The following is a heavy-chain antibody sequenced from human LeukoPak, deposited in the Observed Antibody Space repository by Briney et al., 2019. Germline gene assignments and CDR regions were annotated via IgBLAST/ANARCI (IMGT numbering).Heavy chain of an antibody. D-gene: IGHD5-12*01. CDR2: IATDGSRT. J-gene: IGHJ4*02. Sequence: GGSLRLSCAASGFTFSRYWMHWVRQTPGKGLVWVARIATDGSRTTYTDSVRGRFAISRDNAKNTLFLQMNSLRAEDSAMYYCARGGYQHYALVDYWGQGTLATVSS. V-gene: IGHV3-74*01. CDR3: ARGGYQHYALVDY. CDR1: GFTFSRYW.